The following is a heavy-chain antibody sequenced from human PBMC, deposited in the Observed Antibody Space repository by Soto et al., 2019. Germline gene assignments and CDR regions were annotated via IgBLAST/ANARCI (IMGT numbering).Heavy chain of an antibody. J-gene: IGHJ3*02. V-gene: IGHV1-2*02. CDR1: GYTFTGYY. Sequence: ASVKVSCKASGYTFTGYYMHWVRQAPGQGLEWMGWIDPNSGGTNYAQKFQGRVTMTRDTSISTAYMELSRLRSDDTAVYYCARVRSGSYSLNHDAFDIWGQWTLVTVS. CDR2: IDPNSGGT. CDR3: ARVRSGSYSLNHDAFDI. D-gene: IGHD1-26*01.